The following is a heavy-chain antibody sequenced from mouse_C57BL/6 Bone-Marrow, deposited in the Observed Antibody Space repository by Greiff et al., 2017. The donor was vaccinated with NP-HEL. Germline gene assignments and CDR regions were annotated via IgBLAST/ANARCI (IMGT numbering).Heavy chain of an antibody. CDR2: IYPGDGDT. CDR1: GYAFSSSW. V-gene: IGHV1-82*01. J-gene: IGHJ2*01. Sequence: VKLMESGPELVKPGASVKISCKASGYAFSSSWMNWVKQRPGKGLEWIGRIYPGDGDTNYNGKFKGKATLTADKSSSTAYMQLSSLTSEDSAVYFCASEGRDYWGQGTTLTVSS. CDR3: ASEGRDY.